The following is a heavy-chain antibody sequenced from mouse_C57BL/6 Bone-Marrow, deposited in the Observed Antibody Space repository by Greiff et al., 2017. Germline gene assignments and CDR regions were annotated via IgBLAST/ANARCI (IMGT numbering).Heavy chain of an antibody. V-gene: IGHV1-15*01. CDR3: TTTVVATPYFDY. J-gene: IGHJ2*01. CDR2: IDPETGGT. D-gene: IGHD1-1*01. CDR1: GYTFTDYE. Sequence: QVQLQQSGAELVRPGASVTLSCKASGYTFTDYEMHWVKQTPVHGLEWIGAIDPETGGTAYNQTFKGKAILTADKSSSTAYMELRSLTSEDSAVYYCTTTVVATPYFDYWGQGTTLTVSS.